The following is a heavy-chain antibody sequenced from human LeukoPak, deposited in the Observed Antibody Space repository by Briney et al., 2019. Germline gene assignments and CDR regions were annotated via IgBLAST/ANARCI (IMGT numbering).Heavy chain of an antibody. CDR1: GFTFSSYA. CDR2: ISSSGSTI. CDR3: ARKPKSGSYSVWLDY. D-gene: IGHD1-26*01. Sequence: GGSLRLSCAASGFTFSSYAMSWVRQAPGKGLEWVSYISSSGSTIYYADSVKGRFTISRDNAKNSLYLQMNSLRAEDTAVYYCARKPKSGSYSVWLDYWGQGTLVTVSS. J-gene: IGHJ4*02. V-gene: IGHV3-48*04.